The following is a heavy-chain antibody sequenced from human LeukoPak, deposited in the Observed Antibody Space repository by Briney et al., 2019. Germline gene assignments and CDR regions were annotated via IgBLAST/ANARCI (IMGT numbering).Heavy chain of an antibody. V-gene: IGHV3-48*03. J-gene: IGHJ6*03. Sequence: PGGSLRLSCAASGFTFSTYEMNWVRRAPGKGLEWVSYITDSGRTIYYADSVKGRFTISRDNAKNSLFLQMNSLRAEDTAVYYCARGEVVTASLPDYFYYYMDVWGKGTTVTISS. D-gene: IGHD2-21*02. CDR1: GFTFSTYE. CDR3: ARGEVVTASLPDYFYYYMDV. CDR2: ITDSGRTI.